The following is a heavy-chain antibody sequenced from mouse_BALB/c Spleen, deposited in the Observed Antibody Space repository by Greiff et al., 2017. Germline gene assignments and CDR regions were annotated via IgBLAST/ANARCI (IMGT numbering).Heavy chain of an antibody. V-gene: IGHV1-63*01. CDR1: GYAFTNYW. CDR2: IYPGSGNT. J-gene: IGHJ2*01. D-gene: IGHD4-1*01. CDR3: ARGTGTRRYFDY. Sequence: VQLQQSGAELVRPGTSVKISCKASGYAFTNYWLGWVKQRPGHGLEWIGDIYPGSGNTYYNEKFKGKATLTADKSSSPAYMQLSSLTSEDSAIYFCARGTGTRRYFDYWGQGTTLTGSS.